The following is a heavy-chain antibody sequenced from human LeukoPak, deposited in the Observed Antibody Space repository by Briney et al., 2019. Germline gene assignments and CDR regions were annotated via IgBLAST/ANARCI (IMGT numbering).Heavy chain of an antibody. V-gene: IGHV3-15*01. CDR1: RFTSSNAW. D-gene: IGHD2-21*01. Sequence: GESLSPSCAASRFTSSNAWISWVRQAPGKGLEWVGRIKSKTDGGTTDYAAPVKGRFTISRDDPKNTLYLQMNSLKTEDTAVYYCTTVELLSFDYWGQGTLVTVSS. CDR2: IKSKTDGGTT. CDR3: TTVELLSFDY. J-gene: IGHJ4*02.